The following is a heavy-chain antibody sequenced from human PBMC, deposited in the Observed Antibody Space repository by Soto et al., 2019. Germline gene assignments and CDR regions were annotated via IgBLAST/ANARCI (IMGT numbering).Heavy chain of an antibody. CDR3: ARQRRASNTAMIGDY. CDR2: IYPGDSDT. Sequence: GESLTISCTGSRYSFSTYWIGWVRPMPGKGLEWMAIIYPGDSDTRYSLSFQGQVTISADKSISTAYLQWSSLKDSDTAMYYCARQRRASNTAMIGDYWRQVTMVVVST. CDR1: RYSFSTYW. V-gene: IGHV5-51*01. D-gene: IGHD3-22*01. J-gene: IGHJ4*02.